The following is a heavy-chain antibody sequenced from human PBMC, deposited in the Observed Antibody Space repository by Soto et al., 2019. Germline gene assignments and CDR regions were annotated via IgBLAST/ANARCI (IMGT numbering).Heavy chain of an antibody. J-gene: IGHJ4*02. D-gene: IGHD6-13*01. CDR2: FTGSGGST. V-gene: IGHV3-23*01. CDR1: GFTFSNYA. Sequence: EVQLLESGGGLVQPGGSLRLSCAASGFTFSNYAVTWVRQAPGKGLEWVSTFTGSGGSTYYADSVKGRFTISRDNSKNTLYLQMNSLRAEDAAVYYRSKDQGSSWYEIDYWGQGTLVTVSS. CDR3: SKDQGSSWYEIDY.